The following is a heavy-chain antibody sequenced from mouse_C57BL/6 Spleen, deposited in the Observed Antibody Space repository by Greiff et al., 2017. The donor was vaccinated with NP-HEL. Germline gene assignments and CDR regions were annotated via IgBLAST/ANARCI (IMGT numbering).Heavy chain of an antibody. Sequence: EVQGVESGGGLVKPGGSLKLSCAASGFTFSDYGMHWVRQAPEKGLEWVAYISSGSSTIYYADTVKGRFTISRDNAKNTLFRQMTSLRAEDTAMYYCARDYGSPGWFAYWGQGTLVTVSA. CDR3: ARDYGSPGWFAY. J-gene: IGHJ3*01. CDR1: GFTFSDYG. D-gene: IGHD1-1*01. V-gene: IGHV5-17*01. CDR2: ISSGSSTI.